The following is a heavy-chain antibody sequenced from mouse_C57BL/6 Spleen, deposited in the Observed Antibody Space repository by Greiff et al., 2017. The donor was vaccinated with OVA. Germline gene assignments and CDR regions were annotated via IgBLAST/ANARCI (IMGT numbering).Heavy chain of an antibody. CDR3: ARGAY. V-gene: IGHV1-50*01. Sequence: QVQLQQPGAELVKPGASVKLSCKASGYTFTSYWMQWVKQRPGQGLEWIGEIDPSDSYTNYNQKFKGKATLTVDTSSCTAYMQLSSLTSEDSAVYYCARGAYWGQGTLVTVSA. J-gene: IGHJ3*01. CDR2: IDPSDSYT. CDR1: GYTFTSYW.